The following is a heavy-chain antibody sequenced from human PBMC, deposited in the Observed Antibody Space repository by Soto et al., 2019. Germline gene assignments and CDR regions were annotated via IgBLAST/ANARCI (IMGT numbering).Heavy chain of an antibody. CDR1: GASIISYY. J-gene: IGHJ5*02. Sequence: SETLSLTCFVSGASIISYYWSWIRQPPGKGLEWIGYIYYTGTTNYNPSLKSRVTMSLDTSKNQFSLKLSSVTAADTAVYYCARAPYYDYVWGEHWFDPWGQGTLVTVSS. D-gene: IGHD3-16*01. CDR2: IYYTGTT. V-gene: IGHV4-59*01. CDR3: ARAPYYDYVWGEHWFDP.